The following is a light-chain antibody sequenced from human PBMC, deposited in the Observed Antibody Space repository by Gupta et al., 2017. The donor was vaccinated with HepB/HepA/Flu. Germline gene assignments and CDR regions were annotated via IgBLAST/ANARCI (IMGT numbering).Light chain of an antibody. Sequence: DLVMAQSPDSLAVSLGERATINCKSSQSGLYTSNNNKYLAWYQQKPGQPPKLLIYRASTRENGVPYRFSGSGSGTEFTLTISSLQAEDVAVYYCQQDNNSSFTFGHGTKVDIK. CDR2: RAS. V-gene: IGKV4-1*01. CDR3: QQDNNSSFT. J-gene: IGKJ3*01. CDR1: QSGLYTSNNNKY.